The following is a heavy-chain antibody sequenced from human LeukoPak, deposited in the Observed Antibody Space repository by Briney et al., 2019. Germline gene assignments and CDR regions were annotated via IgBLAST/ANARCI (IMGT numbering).Heavy chain of an antibody. CDR2: IYYSGST. V-gene: IGHV4-39*01. J-gene: IGHJ6*02. Sequence: SETLSLTCTVSGGSISSSSYYWGWIRQPPGKGLEWIVSIYYSGSTYYNPSLKSRVTISVDTSKNQFSLKLSSVTAADTAVYYCATPYGSGTSSIYYYYYGMDVWGQGTTVTVSS. CDR1: GGSISSSSYY. D-gene: IGHD3-10*01. CDR3: ATPYGSGTSSIYYYYYGMDV.